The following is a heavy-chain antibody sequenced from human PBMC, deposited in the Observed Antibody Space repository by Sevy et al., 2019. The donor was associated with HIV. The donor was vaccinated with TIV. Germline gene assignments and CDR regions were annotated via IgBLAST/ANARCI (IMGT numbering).Heavy chain of an antibody. V-gene: IGHV4-4*02. D-gene: IGHD2-2*03. Sequence: GSLRLSCAASGFTFSSYEMNWVRQAPGKGLEWIGEIYHSGSTNRNPSLKSRVTISVDKSKNQFSLKLSSVTAADTAVYYCARGVGGYCSSTSCHVDYWGQGTLVTVSS. J-gene: IGHJ4*02. CDR1: GFTFSSYEM. CDR2: IYHSGST. CDR3: ARGVGGYCSSTSCHVDY.